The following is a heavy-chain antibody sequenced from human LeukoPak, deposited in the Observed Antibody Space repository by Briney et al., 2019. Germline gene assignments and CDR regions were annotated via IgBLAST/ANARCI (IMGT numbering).Heavy chain of an antibody. Sequence: GASVKVSCKASGYTFTGYYMHWVRQAPGQGLEWIGWINPNSGGTNYAQKFQGRVTMTRDTSISTAYMELSRLRSDDTAVYYCARDFVVVVAATQEGYYYYGMDVWGQGTTVTVSS. D-gene: IGHD2-15*01. V-gene: IGHV1-2*02. CDR2: INPNSGGT. CDR1: GYTFTGYY. J-gene: IGHJ6*02. CDR3: ARDFVVVVAATQEGYYYYGMDV.